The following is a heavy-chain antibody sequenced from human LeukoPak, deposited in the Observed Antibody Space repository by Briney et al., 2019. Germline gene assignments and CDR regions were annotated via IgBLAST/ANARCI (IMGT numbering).Heavy chain of an antibody. J-gene: IGHJ6*03. CDR2: IQSKTDGGTT. CDR1: GFTFSKAW. Sequence: GRSLRLSCAVSGFTFSKAWMPWVSHAPGKGLEWVGRIQSKTDGGTTDSDAPEKGRFTISRDDSKNTLYLQMNSLKTEDTAVYYCTTYCSSTSCYGPGYDYMDVWGKGTTVTVSS. V-gene: IGHV3-15*01. CDR3: TTYCSSTSCYGPGYDYMDV. D-gene: IGHD2-2*01.